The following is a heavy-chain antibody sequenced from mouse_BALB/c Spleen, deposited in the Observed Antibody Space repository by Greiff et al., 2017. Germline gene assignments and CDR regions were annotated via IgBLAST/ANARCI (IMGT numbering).Heavy chain of an antibody. J-gene: IGHJ3*01. D-gene: IGHD2-3*01. CDR3: ARNQGYSWFAY. Sequence: EVKLVESGGGLVQPGGSRKLSCAASGFTFSSFGMHWVRQAPEKGLEWVAYISSGSSTIYYADTVKGRFTISRDNPKNTLFLQMTSLRSEDTAMYYCARNQGYSWFAYWGQGTLVTVSA. CDR1: GFTFSSFG. CDR2: ISSGSSTI. V-gene: IGHV5-17*02.